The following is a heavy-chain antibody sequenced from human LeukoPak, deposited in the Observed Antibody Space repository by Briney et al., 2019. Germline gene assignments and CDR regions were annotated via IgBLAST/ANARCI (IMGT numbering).Heavy chain of an antibody. Sequence: ASVKVSCKASGYTFTSYGISWVRQAPGQGLEWMGWISAYNGNTNYAQKLQGRVTMTTDTSTSTAYMELSSLRSEDTAVYYCARGPNWNHGRGWFDHWGQGTLVTVSS. CDR2: ISAYNGNT. CDR1: GYTFTSYG. D-gene: IGHD1-1*01. CDR3: ARGPNWNHGRGWFDH. V-gene: IGHV1-18*01. J-gene: IGHJ5*02.